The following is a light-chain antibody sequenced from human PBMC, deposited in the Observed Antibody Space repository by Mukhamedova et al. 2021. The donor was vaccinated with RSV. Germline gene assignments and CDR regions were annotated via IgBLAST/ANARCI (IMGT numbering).Light chain of an antibody. CDR2: KAS. Sequence: WYQRRVHGKAPKFLIYKASSLESGVPSRFSGSGSGTEFTLTISSRQPDDFATYYCQQYSSYSSTFGQGTKVEIK. J-gene: IGKJ1*01. V-gene: IGKV1-5*03. CDR3: QQYSSYSST.